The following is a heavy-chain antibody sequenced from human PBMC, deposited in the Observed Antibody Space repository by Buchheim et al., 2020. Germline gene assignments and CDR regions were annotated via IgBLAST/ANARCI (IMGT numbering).Heavy chain of an antibody. J-gene: IGHJ3*02. CDR2: MNPNSGNT. CDR1: GYTFTSYD. D-gene: IGHD3-10*01. CDR3: ARGLRDHKARANEMLWFGSHKDAFDI. Sequence: QVQLVQSGAEVKKPGASVKVSCKASGYTFTSYDINWVRQATGQGLEWMGWMNPNSGNTGYAQKFQGRVTMTRNTSISTAYMELSSLRSEDTAVYYCARGLRDHKARANEMLWFGSHKDAFDIWGQGT. V-gene: IGHV1-8*01.